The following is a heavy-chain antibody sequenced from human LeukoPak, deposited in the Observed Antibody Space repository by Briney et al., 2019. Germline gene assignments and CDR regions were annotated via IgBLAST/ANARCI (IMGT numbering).Heavy chain of an antibody. Sequence: SETLSLTCTVSGGSISSYYWSRIRQPPGKGLEWIGYIYYSGSTNYNPSLKSRVTISVDTSKNQFSLKLSSVTAADTAVYYCARLRYLSGGDCCLDYWGQGTLVTVSS. CDR1: GGSISSYY. J-gene: IGHJ4*02. V-gene: IGHV4-59*08. CDR2: IYYSGST. CDR3: ARLRYLSGGDCCLDY. D-gene: IGHD2-21*02.